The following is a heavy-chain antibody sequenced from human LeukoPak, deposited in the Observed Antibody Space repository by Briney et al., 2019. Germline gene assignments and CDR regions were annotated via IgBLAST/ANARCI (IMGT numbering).Heavy chain of an antibody. CDR3: ARSPEGYIDY. V-gene: IGHV4-30-4*08. CDR2: IYYSGST. J-gene: IGHJ4*02. CDR1: GGSISSGDYY. Sequence: SETLSLTCTVSGGSISSGDYYWSWIRQPPGKGLEWIGYIYYSGSTYYNPSLKSRVTISVDTSKNQFSLKLRSVTAAEPAVYYCARSPEGYIDYWGQGTRVTVSS.